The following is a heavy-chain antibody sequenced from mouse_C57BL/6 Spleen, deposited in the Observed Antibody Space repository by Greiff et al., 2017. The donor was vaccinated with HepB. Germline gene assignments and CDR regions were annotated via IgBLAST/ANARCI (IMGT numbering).Heavy chain of an antibody. J-gene: IGHJ2*01. D-gene: IGHD1-1*01. CDR1: GFNIKDYY. CDR2: IDPEDGET. Sequence: EVQLQQSGAELVKPGASVKLSCTASGFNIKDYYMHWVKQRTEQGLEWIGRIDPEDGETKYAPKFQGKATITAETSSNTAYLQLSSLTSEDTAVYYCARSDGSSYEYYFDYWGQGTTLTVSS. CDR3: ARSDGSSYEYYFDY. V-gene: IGHV14-2*01.